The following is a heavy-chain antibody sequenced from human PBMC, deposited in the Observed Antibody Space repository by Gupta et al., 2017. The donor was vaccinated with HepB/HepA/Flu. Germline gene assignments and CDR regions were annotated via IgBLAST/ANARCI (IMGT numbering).Heavy chain of an antibody. CDR2: IWMDGTKK. J-gene: IGHJ4*02. CDR3: GRDPGSDNPIDY. Sequence: VQLVEAGGGVFQPGTPLSLSCAASGFAFNKFGMHWVRQAPGKGLEWVAVIWMDGTKKVYADSVKGRFTISRDNSKNTLYLQMVRLTAEDTALYYCGRDPGSDNPIDYWGQGTPVTVSS. CDR1: GFAFNKFG. V-gene: IGHV3-33*01. D-gene: IGHD1-1*01.